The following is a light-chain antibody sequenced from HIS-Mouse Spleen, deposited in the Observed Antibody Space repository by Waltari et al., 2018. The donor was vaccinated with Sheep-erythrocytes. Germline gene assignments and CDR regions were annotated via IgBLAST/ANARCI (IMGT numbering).Light chain of an antibody. Sequence: QSALTQPPSASGSPGQSVTIPCTGTSRHVGGYNYVSRYQQHPGKAPKLMIYEVSKRPSGVPDRFSGSKSGNTASLTVSGLQAEDEADYYCSSYAGSNNWVFGGGTKLTVL. CDR1: SRHVGGYNY. CDR2: EVS. J-gene: IGLJ3*02. CDR3: SSYAGSNNWV. V-gene: IGLV2-8*01.